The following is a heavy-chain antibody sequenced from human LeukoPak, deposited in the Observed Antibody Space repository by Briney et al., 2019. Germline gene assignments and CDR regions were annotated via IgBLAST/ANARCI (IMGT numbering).Heavy chain of an antibody. CDR2: INWNGGST. CDR1: GFTFDDYG. D-gene: IGHD5/OR15-5a*01. J-gene: IGHJ6*03. V-gene: IGHV3-20*04. CDR3: ARGGVSGYYYYMDV. Sequence: GGSLRLSCAASGFTFDDYGMSWVRQAPGKGLGWVSGINWNGGSTGYADSVKGRFTISRDNAKNSLYLQMNSLRAEDTALYYCARGGVSGYYYYMDVWGKGTTVTVSS.